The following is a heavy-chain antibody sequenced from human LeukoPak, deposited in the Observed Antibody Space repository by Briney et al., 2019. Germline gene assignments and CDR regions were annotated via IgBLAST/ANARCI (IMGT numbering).Heavy chain of an antibody. D-gene: IGHD6-19*01. CDR3: ARVKRQWLTSFGY. V-gene: IGHV1-2*02. CDR2: INPNSGGT. Sequence: ASVKVSCKASGYTFTGYYMHWVRQAPGQGLEWMGWINPNSGGTSYAQKFQGRVTMTRDTSISTAYMELSRLRSDDTAVYYCARVKRQWLTSFGYWGQGTLVTVSS. J-gene: IGHJ4*02. CDR1: GYTFTGYY.